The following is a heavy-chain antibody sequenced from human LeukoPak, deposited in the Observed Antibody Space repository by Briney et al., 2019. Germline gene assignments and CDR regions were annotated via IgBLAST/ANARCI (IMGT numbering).Heavy chain of an antibody. CDR2: IQYDGSNK. V-gene: IGHV3-30*02. D-gene: IGHD6-13*01. J-gene: IGHJ4*02. CDR1: GFTFNSHV. Sequence: GGSLRLSCTASGFTFNSHVMHWVRQAPGKGLEWVASIQYDGSNKYYADSVRGRFTISRDNSENTLYLQMNSLRAEDTAVYYCARGGPAAGRFDYWGQGTLVTVSS. CDR3: ARGGPAAGRFDY.